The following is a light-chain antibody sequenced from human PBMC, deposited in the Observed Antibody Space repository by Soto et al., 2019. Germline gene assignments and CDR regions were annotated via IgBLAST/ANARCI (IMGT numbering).Light chain of an antibody. CDR3: ETWDRSSLVV. CDR2: LEATGTY. V-gene: IGLV4-60*03. J-gene: IGLJ2*01. Sequence: QLVLTQSSSASASPGSSVKLTCTLSSGHSNNIIAWHQQQPGKAPRYLMKLEATGTYTRGSGVPDRFSGSSSGADRYLTISDLQSADEADYFCETWDRSSLVVFGGGTKLTVL. CDR1: SGHSNNI.